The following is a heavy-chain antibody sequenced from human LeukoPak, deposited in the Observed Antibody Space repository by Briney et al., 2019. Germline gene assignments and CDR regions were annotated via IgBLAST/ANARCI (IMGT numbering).Heavy chain of an antibody. Sequence: GGSLKLSCAASGFTFRTYWMSWVRQAPGKGLEWVANIKEDGSEKYYVDSVKGRFTISTDDAKNSLYLQMNGLRAEDTAVYYCTRGGYWDQGTLVTVSS. CDR2: IKEDGSEK. J-gene: IGHJ4*02. CDR3: TRGGY. V-gene: IGHV3-7*04. CDR1: GFTFRTYW.